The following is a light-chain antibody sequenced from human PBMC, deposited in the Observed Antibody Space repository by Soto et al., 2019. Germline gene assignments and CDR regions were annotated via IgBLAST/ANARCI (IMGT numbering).Light chain of an antibody. J-gene: IGKJ4*01. Sequence: EIVLTQSPGTLSLSPGERATLSCRASQSVSSSYLAWYQQKLGQAPRLLIYRVSSRATGIPDSFSGSGSGTDFTLTIRRLEPEDSAVYYCQQYGNSPRTFGGGTKVEIK. CDR1: QSVSSSY. CDR3: QQYGNSPRT. V-gene: IGKV3-20*01. CDR2: RVS.